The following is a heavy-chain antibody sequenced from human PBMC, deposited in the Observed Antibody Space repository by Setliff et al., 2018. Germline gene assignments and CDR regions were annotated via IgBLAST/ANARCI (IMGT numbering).Heavy chain of an antibody. CDR1: GFTFNTHA. Sequence: GGSLRLSCATSGFTFNTHAMHWVRQAPGKGLEWVGYIFYDGSEKYYADSVKGRFTISRDNSKNTVYLEMNNLRADDTAVYYCAGDPPRSDWRLDSWGQGTLVTVSS. CDR3: AGDPPRSDWRLDS. D-gene: IGHD1-26*01. J-gene: IGHJ4*02. V-gene: IGHV3-33*01. CDR2: IFYDGSEK.